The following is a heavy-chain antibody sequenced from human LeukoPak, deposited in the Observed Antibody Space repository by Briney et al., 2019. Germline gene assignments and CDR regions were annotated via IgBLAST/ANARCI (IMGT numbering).Heavy chain of an antibody. Sequence: GGSPRLSCAASGFTFSSYWMNWARQAPGKGLEWVASINHNGNVNYYVDSVKGRFTISRDNSKNTLYLQMNSLRAEDTAVYYCAKRLRYFDSTNYYFDYWGQGTLVTVSS. V-gene: IGHV3-7*03. CDR3: AKRLRYFDSTNYYFDY. J-gene: IGHJ4*02. D-gene: IGHD3-9*01. CDR2: INHNGNVN. CDR1: GFTFSSYW.